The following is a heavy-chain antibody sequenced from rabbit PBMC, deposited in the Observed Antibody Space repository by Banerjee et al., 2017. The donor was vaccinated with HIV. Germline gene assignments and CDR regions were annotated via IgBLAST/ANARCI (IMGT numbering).Heavy chain of an antibody. D-gene: IGHD1-1*01. V-gene: IGHV1S40*01. J-gene: IGHJ5*01. CDR2: IHTSSGST. Sequence: QTLEESGGDLVKPGASLTLTCTASGFSFSSYYYMCWDRQAPGKGLEWIVCIHTSSGSTYYASWAKGRFTISKTSSTTVTLQMTSLTAADTATYFCARGVSSSGYSWLDLWGPGTLVTVS. CDR1: GFSFSSYYY. CDR3: ARGVSSSGYSWLDL.